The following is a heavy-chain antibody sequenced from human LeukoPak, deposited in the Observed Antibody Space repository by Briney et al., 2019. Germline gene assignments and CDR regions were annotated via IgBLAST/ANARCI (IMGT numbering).Heavy chain of an antibody. D-gene: IGHD2-2*02. Sequence: GGSLGLSWAASGFPFTSFAMAWARRPPGRGRGWAQAIIGMVGSTYYADSVKGRFTISRDNSKNTLYLQMNSLRAEDTAVYYCAKDQLRVPAAIRGRYNWFDPWGQGTLVTVSS. V-gene: IGHV3-23*01. CDR3: AKDQLRVPAAIRGRYNWFDP. CDR1: GFPFTSFA. J-gene: IGHJ5*02. CDR2: IIGMVGST.